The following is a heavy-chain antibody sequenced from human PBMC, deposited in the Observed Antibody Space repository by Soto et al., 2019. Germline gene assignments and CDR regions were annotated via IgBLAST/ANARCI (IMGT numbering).Heavy chain of an antibody. CDR3: ARSQGSSTSLEIYYYYYYGIGV. V-gene: IGHV1-69*01. D-gene: IGHD2-2*01. J-gene: IGHJ6*02. CDR2: IIPIPGTA. CDR1: GGTFSSYA. Sequence: QVQLVQSGAEVKKSGSSVKVSCKASGGTFSSYAISWVRQAPGQGLEWIGGIIPIPGTANYAQKLQGRVTITADEATSTAYMELSSLRSEDTAVYYCARSQGSSTSLEIYYYYYYGIGVWGQGTTVTVSS.